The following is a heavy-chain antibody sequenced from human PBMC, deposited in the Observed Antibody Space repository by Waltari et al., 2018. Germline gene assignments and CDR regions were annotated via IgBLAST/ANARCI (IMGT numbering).Heavy chain of an antibody. CDR1: GFIFSRFD. CDR2: PCAISRST. J-gene: IGHJ4*02. CDR3: TKLRRNLPRDIIDN. V-gene: IGHV3-23*01. Sequence: EVQLLESGGGLVQRGGSLRLSCAVAGFIFSRFDMSWVRQTTGKRLGLVWCPCAISRSTYYADSVQGRFTISRDNSKKRVFLQMNSLRAEDTATYYCTKLRRNLPRDIIDNWGQGTQVIIAS.